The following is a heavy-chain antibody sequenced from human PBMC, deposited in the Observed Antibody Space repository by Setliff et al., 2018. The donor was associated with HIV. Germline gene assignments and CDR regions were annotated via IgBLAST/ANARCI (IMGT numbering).Heavy chain of an antibody. D-gene: IGHD3-16*02. CDR3: ARYRNDAFDV. J-gene: IGHJ3*01. CDR2: INHSGST. V-gene: IGHV4-34*01. Sequence: SETLSLTCAVYGESFSGYYWSWIRQPPGKGLEWIGEINHSGSTNYNPSLKSRVTISVDTSKNQFSLKLSSVTAADTAVYYCARYRNDAFDVWGQGTMVTVSS. CDR1: GESFSGYY.